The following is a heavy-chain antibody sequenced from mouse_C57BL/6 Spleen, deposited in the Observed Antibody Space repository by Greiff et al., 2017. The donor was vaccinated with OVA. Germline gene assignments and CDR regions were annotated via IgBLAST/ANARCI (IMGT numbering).Heavy chain of an antibody. CDR3: ARGGDGYLAWFAY. CDR1: GFTFSDYG. D-gene: IGHD2-3*01. CDR2: ISSGSSTI. Sequence: EVKLMESGGGLVKPGGSLKLSCAASGFTFSDYGMHWVRQAPEKGLEWVAYISSGSSTIYYADTVKGRFTISRDNAKNTLFLQMTSLRSEDTAMYYCARGGDGYLAWFAYWGQGTLVTVSA. J-gene: IGHJ3*01. V-gene: IGHV5-17*01.